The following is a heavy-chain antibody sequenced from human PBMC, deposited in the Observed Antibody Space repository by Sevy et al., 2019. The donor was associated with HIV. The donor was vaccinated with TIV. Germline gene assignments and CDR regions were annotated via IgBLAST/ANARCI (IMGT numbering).Heavy chain of an antibody. CDR2: IYYSGST. V-gene: IGHV4-30-4*01. D-gene: IGHD2-2*01. J-gene: IGHJ6*02. CDR3: ARGDIVVVPAALTFPSLRDYYGMDV. CDR1: GGSISSGDYY. Sequence: SETLSLTCTVSGGSISSGDYYWSWIRQPPGKGLEWIGYIYYSGSTYYNPSLKSRVTISVDTSKNQFSLKLSSVTAADTAVYYCARGDIVVVPAALTFPSLRDYYGMDVWGQGTTVTVSS.